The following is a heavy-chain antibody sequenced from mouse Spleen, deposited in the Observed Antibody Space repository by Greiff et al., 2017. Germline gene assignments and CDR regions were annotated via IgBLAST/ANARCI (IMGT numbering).Heavy chain of an antibody. CDR3: ARSFYYYGSSYWYFDV. Sequence: QVQLQQSGAELARPGASVKMSCKASGYTFTSYTMHWVKQRPGQGLEWIGYINPSSGYTKYNQKFKDTATLTADKSPSTAYMQLSSLTSEDSAVYYCARSFYYYGSSYWYFDVWGTGTTVTVSS. CDR2: INPSSGYT. J-gene: IGHJ1*03. V-gene: IGHV1-4*01. CDR1: GYTFTSYT. D-gene: IGHD1-1*01.